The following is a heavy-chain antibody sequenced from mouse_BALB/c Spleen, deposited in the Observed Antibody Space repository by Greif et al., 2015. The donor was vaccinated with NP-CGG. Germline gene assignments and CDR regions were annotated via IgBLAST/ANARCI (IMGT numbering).Heavy chain of an antibody. J-gene: IGHJ1*01. CDR1: GYTFTSYW. D-gene: IGHD1-1*01. Sequence: SGAELVKPGASVKLSCKASGYTFTSYWMHWVKQRPGQGLEWIGEINPSNGRTNYNEKFKSKATLTVDKSSSTAYMQLSSLTSEDSAVYYCARITTVVPSYWYFDVWGAGTTVTVSS. CDR3: ARITTVVPSYWYFDV. CDR2: INPSNGRT. V-gene: IGHV1S81*02.